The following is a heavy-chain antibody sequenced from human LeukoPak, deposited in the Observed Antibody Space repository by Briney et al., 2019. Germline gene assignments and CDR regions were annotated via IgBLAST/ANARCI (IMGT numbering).Heavy chain of an antibody. CDR1: GFTFTNYG. V-gene: IGHV3-48*04. J-gene: IGHJ4*02. CDR2: ISNSGI. Sequence: GGSLRLCCATSGFTFTNYGMNWVRQAPGKGLEWVSYISNSGILYADSVKGRFTISRDNAKNSLYLQMNSLRAEDTAVYYCARDRGQLAHRALDYWGQGTLVTVSS. CDR3: ARDRGQLAHRALDY. D-gene: IGHD6-6*01.